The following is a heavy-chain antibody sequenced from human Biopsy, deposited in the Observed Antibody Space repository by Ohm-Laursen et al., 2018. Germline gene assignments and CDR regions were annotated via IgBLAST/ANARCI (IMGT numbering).Heavy chain of an antibody. CDR3: ARGDYFDSNGYFWFDP. CDR1: GGSISSGGSY. D-gene: IGHD3-22*01. J-gene: IGHJ5*02. CDR2: IFNSANT. Sequence: TLSLTCTVSGGSISSGGSYWSWIRQRPGKGLEWIGCIFNSANTYYNPSLKNLITISGDTSKNQFSLKLNSVTAADTAVYYCARGDYFDSNGYFWFDPWGQVTLVTVSS. V-gene: IGHV4-31*01.